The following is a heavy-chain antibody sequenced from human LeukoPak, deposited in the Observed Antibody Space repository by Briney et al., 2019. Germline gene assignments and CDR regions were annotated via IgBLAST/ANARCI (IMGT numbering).Heavy chain of an antibody. D-gene: IGHD6-19*01. J-gene: IGHJ4*02. CDR3: ARVGSSGWYQTTDY. Sequence: GGSLRLSCAASGFTFSSYAMSWVRQAPGKGLEWVAAISGSGGSTYYADSVKGRFTISRDNSKNTLCLQMNSLRAGDTAVYYCARVGSSGWYQTTDYWGQGTLVTVSS. CDR1: GFTFSSYA. V-gene: IGHV3-23*01. CDR2: ISGSGGST.